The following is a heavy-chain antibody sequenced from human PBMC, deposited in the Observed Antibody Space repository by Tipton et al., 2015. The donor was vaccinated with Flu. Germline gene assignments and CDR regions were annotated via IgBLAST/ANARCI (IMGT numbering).Heavy chain of an antibody. CDR1: GYTFTGYY. CDR2: INPNSGGT. J-gene: IGHJ6*03. CDR3: ARDGGPGTVYNWNYSYYYYYMDV. Sequence: QSGAEVKKPGASVKVSCKASGYTFTGYYMHWVRQAPGQGLEWMGWINPNSGGTNYAQKFQGWVTMTRDTSISTAYMELSRLRSDDTAVYYCARDGGPGTVYNWNYSYYYYYMDVWGKGTTVTVSS. D-gene: IGHD1-7*01. V-gene: IGHV1-2*04.